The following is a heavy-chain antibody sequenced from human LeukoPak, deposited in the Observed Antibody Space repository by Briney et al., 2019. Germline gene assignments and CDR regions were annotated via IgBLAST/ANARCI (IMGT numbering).Heavy chain of an antibody. CDR2: FDPEDGET. CDR3: ATDSDYYYGMDV. V-gene: IGHV1-24*01. J-gene: IGHJ6*02. Sequence: ASVKVSCKVSGYTLTELSMHWVRQAPGKGLEWMGGFDPEDGETIYAQKSQGRVTMTEDTSTDTAYMELSSLRSEDTAVYYCATDSDYYYGMDVWGQGTTVTVSS. CDR1: GYTLTELS.